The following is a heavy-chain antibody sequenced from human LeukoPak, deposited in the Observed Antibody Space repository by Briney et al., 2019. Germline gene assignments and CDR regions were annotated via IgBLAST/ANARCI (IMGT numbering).Heavy chain of an antibody. V-gene: IGHV1-24*01. J-gene: IGHJ6*02. CDR1: GYTLTELS. CDR3: AAPSTRIAAAYYYYYGMDV. Sequence: ASVKVSCKVSGYTLTELSMHWVRQAPGKGLEWMGGFDPEDGETIYAQKFQGGVTMTEDTSTDTAYMELSSLRSEDTAVYYCAAPSTRIAAAYYYYYGMDVWGQGTTVTVSS. D-gene: IGHD6-13*01. CDR2: FDPEDGET.